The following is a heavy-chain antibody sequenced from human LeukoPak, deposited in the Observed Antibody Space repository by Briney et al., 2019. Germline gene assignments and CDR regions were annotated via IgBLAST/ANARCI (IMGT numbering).Heavy chain of an antibody. J-gene: IGHJ4*02. Sequence: GGSLRLSCAASGFTVSSNYMSWARQAPGKGLEWVSIIYSGGSTYYADSVKGRFTISRDNSKNTLYLQMNSLRAEDTAVYYCARVPYGDYYFDYWGQGTLVTVSS. V-gene: IGHV3-66*01. CDR3: ARVPYGDYYFDY. D-gene: IGHD4-17*01. CDR2: IYSGGST. CDR1: GFTVSSNY.